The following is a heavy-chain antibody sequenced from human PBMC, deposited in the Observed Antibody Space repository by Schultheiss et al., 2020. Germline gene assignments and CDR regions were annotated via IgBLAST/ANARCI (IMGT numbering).Heavy chain of an antibody. Sequence: SETLSLTCTVSGGSISSYYWSWIRQPPGKGLEWIGSIYYSGSTYYNPSLKSRVTISVDKSKNQFSLKLSSVTAADTAVYYCARYGGAQGFFGIDYWGQGTLVTVSS. J-gene: IGHJ4*02. CDR3: ARYGGAQGFFGIDY. V-gene: IGHV4-39*01. D-gene: IGHD4-23*01. CDR2: IYYSGST. CDR1: GGSISSYY.